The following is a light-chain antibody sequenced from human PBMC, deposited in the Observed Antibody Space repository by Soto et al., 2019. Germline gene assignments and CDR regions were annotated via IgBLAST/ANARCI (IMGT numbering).Light chain of an antibody. CDR3: QQYGSSLPWT. V-gene: IGKV3-20*01. J-gene: IGKJ1*01. CDR1: QSVSSSY. Sequence: EIVLTQSPGTLSLSPGERATLSCRASQSVSSSYLAWYQQKPGQAPRLLIYGASSRATGIPDRFSGSGSGTAFTLTISRLEPEDFAVYYCQQYGSSLPWTFGQGTKVDIK. CDR2: GAS.